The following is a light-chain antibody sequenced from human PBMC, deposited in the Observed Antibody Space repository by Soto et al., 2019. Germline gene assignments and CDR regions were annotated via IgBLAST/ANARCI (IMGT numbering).Light chain of an antibody. CDR3: QQADTFPIT. CDR2: AAS. CDR1: QSISSY. J-gene: IGKJ5*01. V-gene: IGKV1-39*01. Sequence: RSPSSQSGSLGARLNLTYRASQSISSYLNWYQQKPGKAPKLLIYAASSLQSGVPSRFSGSGFGTDFTLTISSLQPEDSAIYYCQQADTFPITFGQGTRLEI.